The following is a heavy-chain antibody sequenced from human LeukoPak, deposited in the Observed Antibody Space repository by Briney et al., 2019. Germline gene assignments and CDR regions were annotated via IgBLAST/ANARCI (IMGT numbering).Heavy chain of an antibody. V-gene: IGHV4-39*01. J-gene: IGHJ4*02. CDR2: IYYSGST. D-gene: IGHD4-17*01. Sequence: SETLSLTCTVSGGSISSNTYYWDWIRQPPGKGLEWIGTIYYSGSTYYNPSLKSRVTISVDTSNNQFSLNLSSVTAADTAVYYCARRGMTAVTTRSFDYWGQGTLVTVSS. CDR3: ARRGMTAVTTRSFDY. CDR1: GGSISSNTYY.